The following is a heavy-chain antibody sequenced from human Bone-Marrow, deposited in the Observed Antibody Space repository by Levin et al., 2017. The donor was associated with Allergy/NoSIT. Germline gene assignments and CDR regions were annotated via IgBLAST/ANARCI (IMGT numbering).Heavy chain of an antibody. CDR2: IFSSDGK. V-gene: IGHV2-26*01. CDR3: ARFSSNWYYFDY. CDR1: GFSLRNPRMG. J-gene: IGHJ4*02. Sequence: SGPTLVKPTETLTLTCTVSGFSLRNPRMGVSWIRQPPGKALEWLAHIFSSDGKSYSTSLKSGISVSRDISNSQVLLTMTTMDPVDTATYYCARFSSNWYYFDYWGQGTLVTVSS. D-gene: IGHD6-13*01.